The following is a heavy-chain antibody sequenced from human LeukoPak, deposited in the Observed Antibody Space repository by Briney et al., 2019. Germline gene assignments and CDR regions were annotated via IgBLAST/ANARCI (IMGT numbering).Heavy chain of an antibody. V-gene: IGHV4-59*01. CDR3: ARVGATVTLDY. Sequence: SETLSLTCAVYGGSFSGYYWSWIRQPPGKGLEWIGYIYYGGSTNYNPSLKSRVTISVDTSKNQFSLKLSSVTAADTAVYYCARVGATVTLDYWGQGTLVTVSS. D-gene: IGHD4-17*01. CDR2: IYYGGST. J-gene: IGHJ4*02. CDR1: GGSFSGYY.